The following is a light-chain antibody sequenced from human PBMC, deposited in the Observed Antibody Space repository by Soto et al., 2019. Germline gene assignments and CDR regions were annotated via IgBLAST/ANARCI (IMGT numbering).Light chain of an antibody. Sequence: EIVMTQFPATLSVSPGERATLSCSASQSVSSNLAWYQQKPGQAPRLLIYGISTRSTGIPARFSGSGSETEFTLTISSLQSEDFAVYYCQQYNNWPLTFGGGTKVEIK. V-gene: IGKV3-15*01. J-gene: IGKJ4*01. CDR1: QSVSSN. CDR2: GIS. CDR3: QQYNNWPLT.